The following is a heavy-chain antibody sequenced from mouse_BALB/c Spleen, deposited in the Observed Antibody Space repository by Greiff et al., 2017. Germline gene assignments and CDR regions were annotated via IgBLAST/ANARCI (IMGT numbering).Heavy chain of an antibody. J-gene: IGHJ4*01. CDR1: GFTFSDYY. Sequence: EVQGVESGGGLVKPGGSLKLSCAASGFTFSDYYMYWVRQTPEKRLEWVATISDGGSYTYYPDSVKGRFTISRDNAKNNLYLQMSSLKSEDTAMYYCARSITTARGYYAMDDWGQGTSVTVSS. V-gene: IGHV5-4*02. D-gene: IGHD1-2*01. CDR2: ISDGGSYT. CDR3: ARSITTARGYYAMDD.